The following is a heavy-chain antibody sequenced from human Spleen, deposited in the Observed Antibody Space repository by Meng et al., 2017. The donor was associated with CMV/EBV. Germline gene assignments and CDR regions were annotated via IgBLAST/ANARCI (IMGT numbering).Heavy chain of an antibody. CDR2: ISWNSGTI. CDR1: GFNFDDYA. V-gene: IGHV3-9*01. J-gene: IGHJ6*02. D-gene: IGHD2-2*02. CDR3: ARGGYCSSPSCYRGGFYYGMDV. Sequence: SLKISCAASGFNFDDYAMYWVRQAPGRGLKWVSGISWNSGTIYYAESVKGRFTISRDNSKNALYLQMSSLRPEDTAVYYCARGGYCSSPSCYRGGFYYGMDVWGQGTTVTVSS.